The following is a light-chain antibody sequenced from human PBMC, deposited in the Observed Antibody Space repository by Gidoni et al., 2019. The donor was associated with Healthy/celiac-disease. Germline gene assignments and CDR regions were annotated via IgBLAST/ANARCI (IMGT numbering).Light chain of an antibody. CDR2: AAS. CDR1: QGISSS. Sequence: DIQLTQSPSFLSASVGDRVTITCRASQGISSSLAWYQQKPGKAPKLLIYAASTLQGGVPSRFSGSGSGTEFTLTISSLQPEDFATYSCQQLSSSPLTFXPXTKVDIK. CDR3: QQLSSSPLT. V-gene: IGKV1-9*01. J-gene: IGKJ3*01.